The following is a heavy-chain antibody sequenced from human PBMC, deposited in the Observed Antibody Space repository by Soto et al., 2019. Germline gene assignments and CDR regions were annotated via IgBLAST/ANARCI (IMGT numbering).Heavy chain of an antibody. J-gene: IGHJ4*01. CDR1: GFSFSIYG. D-gene: IGHD1-26*01. V-gene: IGHV3-30*18. CDR2: ISYDGSNK. Sequence: GGSLRLSCVASGFSFSIYGMCWVRQAPGKGLEWVAAISYDGSNKYYVDSVRGRFTISRDNSKNTVYLQMNSLRAEDTAVYYCAKPYSGSPPKNFDYWGQGTLVTVSS. CDR3: AKPYSGSPPKNFDY.